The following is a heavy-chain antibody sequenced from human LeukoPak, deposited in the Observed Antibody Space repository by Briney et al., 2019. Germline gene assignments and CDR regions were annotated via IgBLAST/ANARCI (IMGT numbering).Heavy chain of an antibody. D-gene: IGHD5-12*01. V-gene: IGHV3-23*01. CDR2: ISGGGGST. J-gene: IGHJ3*02. CDR3: AKARYSGYAFDAFDM. Sequence: GGSLRLSCAASGFTFSNSAINWVRQAPGKGPEWVSVISGGGGSTFYADSVKGRFTISRDNSKNTLYLQMNSLRAEDTAVYYCAKARYSGYAFDAFDMWGQGTMVSVSS. CDR1: GFTFSNSA.